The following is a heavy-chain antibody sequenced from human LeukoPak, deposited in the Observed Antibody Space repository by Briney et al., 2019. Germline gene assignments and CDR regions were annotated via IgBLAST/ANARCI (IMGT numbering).Heavy chain of an antibody. J-gene: IGHJ5*02. D-gene: IGHD3-3*01. CDR3: AGGGLITIFGVSNWFDP. Sequence: SETLSLTCTVSGGSISDNYWSWIRQPAGKGLEWIGRIYTSGSTNYNPSLKSRVTMSVDTSKNQFSLKLSSVTAADTAAYYCAGGGLITIFGVSNWFDPWGQGTLVTVSS. CDR2: IYTSGST. CDR1: GGSISDNY. V-gene: IGHV4-4*07.